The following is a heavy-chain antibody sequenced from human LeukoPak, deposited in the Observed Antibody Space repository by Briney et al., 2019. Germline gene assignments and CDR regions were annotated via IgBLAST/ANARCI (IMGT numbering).Heavy chain of an antibody. CDR2: IYSDGTT. D-gene: IGHD6-19*01. J-gene: IGHJ4*02. CDR1: GFTVSSNY. Sequence: PGGSLRLSCAASGFTVSSNYMSWVRQAPGKGLEWVSVIYSDGTTVYADSVKGRFTISRDNSKNTLYLQMNSLRAEDTAVYYCASRQWLGRGVDYWGQGTLVTVSS. CDR3: ASRQWLGRGVDY. V-gene: IGHV3-53*01.